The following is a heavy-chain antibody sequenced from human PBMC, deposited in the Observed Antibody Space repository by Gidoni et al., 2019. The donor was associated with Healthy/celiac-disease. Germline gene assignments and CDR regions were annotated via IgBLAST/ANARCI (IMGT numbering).Heavy chain of an antibody. CDR3: AKASGYDKAFFDY. D-gene: IGHD5-12*01. V-gene: IGHV3-23*01. CDR2: IRGSGGST. J-gene: IGHJ4*02. CDR1: GFTFSSYA. Sequence: EVQLLESGGGLVQPGGSLRLSCAASGFTFSSYAMSWVRQAPGKGLEWVSAIRGSGGSTYYADSVKGRFTISRDNSKNTLYLQMNSLRAEDTAVYYCAKASGYDKAFFDYWGQGTLVTVSS.